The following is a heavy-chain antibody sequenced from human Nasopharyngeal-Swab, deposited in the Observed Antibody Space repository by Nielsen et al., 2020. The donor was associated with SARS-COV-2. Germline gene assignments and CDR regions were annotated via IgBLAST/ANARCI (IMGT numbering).Heavy chain of an antibody. D-gene: IGHD3-3*02. V-gene: IGHV1-3*01. CDR2: INAGNGNT. J-gene: IGHJ6*03. CDR1: GYTFTSYA. Sequence: ASVKVSCKASGYTFTSYAMHWVRQAPGQRLEWMGWINAGNGNTKYSQKFQGRVTITRDTSASTAYMEPSSLRSEDTAVYYCARLAPLKFYYYYMDVWGKGTTVTVSS. CDR3: ARLAPLKFYYYYMDV.